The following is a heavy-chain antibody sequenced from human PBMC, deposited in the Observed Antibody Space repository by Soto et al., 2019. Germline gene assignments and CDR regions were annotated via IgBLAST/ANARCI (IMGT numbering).Heavy chain of an antibody. CDR3: ARVSGFWTGLPPFDY. D-gene: IGHD3-3*01. J-gene: IGHJ4*02. CDR2: IYSGGNT. CDR1: GFTVSSNY. V-gene: IGHV3-66*01. Sequence: GGSLRLSCAASGFTVSSNYMSWVRQAPGKGLEWGSVIYSGGNTYYADSVKGRFTISRDNSKNTLYLQMNSLRDEDTAVYYCARVSGFWTGLPPFDYSGQPTLLTVSS.